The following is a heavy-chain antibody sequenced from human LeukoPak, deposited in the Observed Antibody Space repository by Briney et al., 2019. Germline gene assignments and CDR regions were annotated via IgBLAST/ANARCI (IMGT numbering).Heavy chain of an antibody. V-gene: IGHV3-48*01. D-gene: IGHD3-16*01. CDR2: ITSGSSTT. Sequence: PGGSLRLSCAASGFTFSLYSMNWVRQAPGKGLEWVSYITSGSSTTYYADSVKGRFTISRDNAKNSLFLQMNSLGAEDTAGFCCASEGGGDYWGQGTLVTVSS. J-gene: IGHJ4*02. CDR1: GFTFSLYS. CDR3: ASEGGGDY.